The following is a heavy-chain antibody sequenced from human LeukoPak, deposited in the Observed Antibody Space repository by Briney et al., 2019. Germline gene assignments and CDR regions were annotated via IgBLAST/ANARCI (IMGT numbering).Heavy chain of an antibody. CDR2: MSYDGSNK. CDR3: AREGGTYFFDY. V-gene: IGHV3-30-3*01. Sequence: GGSLRLSCAASGFTFSNNAMHWVRQAPGKGLGWLAVMSYDGSNKYYADSVKGRFTISRDNSKNTLYLQMNSLRAEDTAVYYCAREGGTYFFDYWGQGTLVTVSS. CDR1: GFTFSNNA. J-gene: IGHJ4*02.